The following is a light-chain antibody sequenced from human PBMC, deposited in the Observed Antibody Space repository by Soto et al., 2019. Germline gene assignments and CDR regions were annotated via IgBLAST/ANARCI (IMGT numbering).Light chain of an antibody. CDR3: QQANSFPFI. V-gene: IGKV1D-12*01. CDR1: RDISTW. J-gene: IGKJ2*01. CDR2: GAS. Sequence: DIQMTQSPSSVSASVGDRVTITCRASRDISTWLAWYRQKPGKAPKLLIYGASNLQSGVPSRFSGRGSGTDFTLTISSLQPEDFGTYYCQQANSFPFIFAQGTKVDSK.